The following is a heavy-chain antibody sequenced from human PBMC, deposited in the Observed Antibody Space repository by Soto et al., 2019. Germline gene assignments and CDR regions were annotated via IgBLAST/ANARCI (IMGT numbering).Heavy chain of an antibody. J-gene: IGHJ4*02. D-gene: IGHD5-12*01. CDR1: GGSISSYY. Sequence: SETLSLTCTVSGGSISSYYWSWIRQPPGKGLEWIGYIYYSGSTNYNPSLKSRVTISVDTSKNQFSLKLSTVTAADTAVYYCARWGRGYKEAKYFDYWGQGTLVTVSS. V-gene: IGHV4-59*01. CDR2: IYYSGST. CDR3: ARWGRGYKEAKYFDY.